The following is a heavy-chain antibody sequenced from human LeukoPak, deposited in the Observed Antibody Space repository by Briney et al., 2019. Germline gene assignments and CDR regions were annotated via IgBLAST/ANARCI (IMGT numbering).Heavy chain of an antibody. D-gene: IGHD3-10*01. J-gene: IGHJ3*02. Sequence: GSLRLXCVASEFTFSGYNMNWVRQAPGKGLEWVSHIGGSGANIYYADSVKGRFTISRDNAKNTLYLQMNSLRAEDTAIYYCARRFDIWGQGTMVTVSS. V-gene: IGHV3-48*01. CDR3: ARRFDI. CDR1: EFTFSGYN. CDR2: IGGSGANI.